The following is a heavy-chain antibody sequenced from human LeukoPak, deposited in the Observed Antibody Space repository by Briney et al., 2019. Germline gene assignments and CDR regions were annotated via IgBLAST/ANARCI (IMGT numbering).Heavy chain of an antibody. D-gene: IGHD3-10*01. CDR1: GYTFTGYY. V-gene: IGHV1-2*02. CDR2: INPNSGDT. J-gene: IGHJ6*03. Sequence: ASVKVSCKASGYTFTGYYMHWVRQAPGQGLEWMGWINPNSGDTNYAQKFQGRVTMTRDTSISTAYMELSRLRSDDTAVYYCARERFGELLGYYYYYMDVWGKGTTVTVSS. CDR3: ARERFGELLGYYYYYMDV.